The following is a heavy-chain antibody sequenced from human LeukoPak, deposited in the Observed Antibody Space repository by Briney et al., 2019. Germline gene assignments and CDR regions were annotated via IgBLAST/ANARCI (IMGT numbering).Heavy chain of an antibody. CDR3: ARAQGWTPYYMDV. CDR1: GYTFTDYY. V-gene: IGHV1-2*02. D-gene: IGHD2-15*01. CDR2: INPNSGGT. J-gene: IGHJ6*03. Sequence: AASVKISCKTSGYTFTDYYIHWVRQAPGQGLEWMGWINPNSGGTNYAQKFQGRVTMTRDTSISTAYMELSGLTSDDTAMYSCARAQGWTPYYMDVWDKGTAVTVSS.